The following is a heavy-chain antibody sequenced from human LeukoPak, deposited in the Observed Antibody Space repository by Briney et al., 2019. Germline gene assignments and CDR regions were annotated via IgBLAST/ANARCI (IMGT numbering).Heavy chain of an antibody. J-gene: IGHJ5*02. CDR3: ARDLYPGSGSYYNWFDP. CDR1: GYTFSSYG. V-gene: IGHV1-18*01. CDR2: ISAYNDNT. Sequence: ASVKVSCKASGYTFSSYGITWVRQAPGQGLEWMGRISAYNDNTNYAQNLQGRVTMTTDTSTSTAYMELRSLRSDDTAVYSCARDLYPGSGSYYNWFDPWGQGTLVTVSS. D-gene: IGHD3-10*01.